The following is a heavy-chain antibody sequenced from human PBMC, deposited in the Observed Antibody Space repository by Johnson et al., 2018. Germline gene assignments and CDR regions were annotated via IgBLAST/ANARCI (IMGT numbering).Heavy chain of an antibody. V-gene: IGHV3-49*03. D-gene: IGHD2-15*01. CDR2: IRRIAYGGTT. J-gene: IGHJ6*03. CDR1: GFNFGDYA. Sequence: VRLVQSGGGLVQPGRSLRLSCTASGFNFGDYAMTWFRQAPGKGLEWVGIIRRIAYGGTTEYAASAKGRFNISRDDSKSIAYLQMNSLKTEDTAVYYCSRVVVAALYMDVWGKGTTVTVSS. CDR3: SRVVVAALYMDV.